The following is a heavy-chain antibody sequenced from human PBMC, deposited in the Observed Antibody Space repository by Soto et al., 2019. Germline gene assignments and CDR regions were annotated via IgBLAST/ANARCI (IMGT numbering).Heavy chain of an antibody. CDR1: GGSISSGGYY. CDR2: IYYSGST. Sequence: SETLSLTCTVSGGSISSGGYYWSWIRQHPGKGLEWIGYIYYSGSTYYNPSLKSRVTISVDTSKNQFSLKLSSVTAADTAVYYCARESYTMVRGVIDYWGQGTLVTVSS. D-gene: IGHD3-10*01. V-gene: IGHV4-31*03. CDR3: ARESYTMVRGVIDY. J-gene: IGHJ4*02.